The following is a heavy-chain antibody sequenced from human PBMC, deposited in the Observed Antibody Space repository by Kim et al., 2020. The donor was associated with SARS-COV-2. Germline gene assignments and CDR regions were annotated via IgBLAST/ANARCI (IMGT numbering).Heavy chain of an antibody. Sequence: GGSLRLSCAASGFTFSAFYMSWFRQAPGKGLECVSYISGSGSDIESGDSVRGRFTISRDNAKNSLYVQMNSLKADGTAVYDCTRTTRIPDPWGQGTLVTV. CDR2: ISGSGSDI. V-gene: IGHV3-11*04. CDR1: GFTFSAFY. J-gene: IGHJ5*02. CDR3: TRTTRIPDP.